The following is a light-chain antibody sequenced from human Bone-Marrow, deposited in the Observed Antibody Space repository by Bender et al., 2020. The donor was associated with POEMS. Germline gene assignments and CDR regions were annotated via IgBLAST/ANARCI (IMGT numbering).Light chain of an antibody. CDR1: NSNIGTNA. J-gene: IGLJ3*02. Sequence: QSVLTQPPSASGTPGQRVTISCSGSNSNIGTNAVNWYQQFAGTDTKLLIYSDNQRPSGVPDRFYAFKSGTSASLALSGLQSEDEADYYCAAWDAGLSGGVFGGGTKLTVL. V-gene: IGLV1-44*01. CDR3: AAWDAGLSGGV. CDR2: SDN.